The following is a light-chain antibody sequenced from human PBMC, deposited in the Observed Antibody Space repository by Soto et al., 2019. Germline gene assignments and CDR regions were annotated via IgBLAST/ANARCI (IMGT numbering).Light chain of an antibody. CDR2: MND. CDR1: TSNILRNY. Sequence: QSVLTQPPSASGNPGQRLTISCSGSTSNILRNYVYWYRQFPGTAPRLLFSMNDQRPSGVPDRFSGSKSGTSASLAISGLRSEDEADYYCASWDDSLSGYVFGTGTKVTVL. CDR3: ASWDDSLSGYV. J-gene: IGLJ1*01. V-gene: IGLV1-47*01.